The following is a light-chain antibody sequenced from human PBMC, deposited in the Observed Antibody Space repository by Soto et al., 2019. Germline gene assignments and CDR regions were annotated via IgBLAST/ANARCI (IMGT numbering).Light chain of an antibody. CDR1: RNVSRY. CDR3: QQRSNWPQLT. V-gene: IGKV3-11*01. J-gene: IGKJ4*01. CDR2: DAS. Sequence: EIVLTQSPATLSLSPGERATLSCRARRNVSRYLAWYQQKPGQAPRLLIYDASNRATGIPARFSGSGSGTDFTLTISSPEPEDFAVYYCQQRSNWPQLTFGGGTKVEIK.